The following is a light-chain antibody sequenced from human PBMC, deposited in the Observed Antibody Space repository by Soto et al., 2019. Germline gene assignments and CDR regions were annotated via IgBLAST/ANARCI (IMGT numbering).Light chain of an antibody. Sequence: QSVLTQPPSASGSPGQSVTISCTGTSSDVGGYNYVSWYQQHPGKAPKLMIYEVSKRPSGVPDRFSGSKSGNTASLTVSGFQAEDEADYYCSSYAGSNNYVVFGGGTKPTVL. J-gene: IGLJ2*01. V-gene: IGLV2-8*01. CDR3: SSYAGSNNYVV. CDR2: EVS. CDR1: SSDVGGYNY.